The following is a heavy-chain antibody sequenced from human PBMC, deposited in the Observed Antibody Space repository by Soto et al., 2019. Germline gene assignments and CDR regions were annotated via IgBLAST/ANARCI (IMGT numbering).Heavy chain of an antibody. Sequence: SETLSLTCTVSGASISGFYWGWIRKSAGKGLEWIGRIYATGTTDYNPSLKSRVMISVDTSKKQFSLKLRSVTAADTAVYYCVRDGTKTLRDWFDPWGQGISVTV. CDR3: VRDGTKTLRDWFDP. J-gene: IGHJ5*02. D-gene: IGHD1-1*01. CDR1: GASISGFY. CDR2: IYATGTT. V-gene: IGHV4-4*07.